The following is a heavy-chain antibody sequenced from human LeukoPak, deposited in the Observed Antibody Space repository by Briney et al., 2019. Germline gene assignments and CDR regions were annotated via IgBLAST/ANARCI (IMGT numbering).Heavy chain of an antibody. V-gene: IGHV1-2*02. D-gene: IGHD1-14*01. CDR1: GYTFTGYY. CDR2: INPNSGGT. CDR3: ARDQGPDEPTGFMDV. Sequence: ASVKVSCKASGYTFTGYYMHWVRQATGQGLEWMGWINPNSGGTNYAKKFQGRVTMTRDTSISTAYIELSRLRSDDTAVYSCARDQGPDEPTGFMDVWGKGTTVTVSS. J-gene: IGHJ6*03.